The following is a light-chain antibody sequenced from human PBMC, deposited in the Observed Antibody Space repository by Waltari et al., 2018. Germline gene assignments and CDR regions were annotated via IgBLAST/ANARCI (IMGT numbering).Light chain of an antibody. CDR3: QQRHNWPLT. CDR1: ESVRSY. CDR2: DAS. J-gene: IGKJ4*01. V-gene: IGKV3-11*01. Sequence: EIVLTQSPATLSLSPGEGATLSCRASESVRSYLAWYQQKPGQAPRLLIYDASNSASGIPARFSGSGSGTDFSLSISSLEPEDFAVYYCQQRHNWPLTFGGGPRWRS.